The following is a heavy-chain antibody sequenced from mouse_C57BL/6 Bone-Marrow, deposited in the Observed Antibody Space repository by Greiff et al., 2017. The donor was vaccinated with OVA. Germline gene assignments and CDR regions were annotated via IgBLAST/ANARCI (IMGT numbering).Heavy chain of an antibody. Sequence: QVQLKQSGAELAKPGASVKLSCKASGYTFTSYWMHWVKQRPGQGLEWIGYINPSSGYTKYNQKFKDKATLTADKSSSTAYMQLSSLTYEDSAVYYCARGDGKRGYAMDHWGQGTSVTVSS. V-gene: IGHV1-7*01. CDR1: GYTFTSYW. CDR3: ARGDGKRGYAMDH. CDR2: INPSSGYT. D-gene: IGHD2-1*01. J-gene: IGHJ4*01.